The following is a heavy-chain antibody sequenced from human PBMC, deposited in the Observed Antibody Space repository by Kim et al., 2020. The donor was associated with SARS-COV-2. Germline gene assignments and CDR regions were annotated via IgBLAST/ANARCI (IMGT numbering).Heavy chain of an antibody. CDR3: ACASGSSHPGAFDI. J-gene: IGHJ3*02. CDR2: IYPGDSES. V-gene: IGHV5-51*01. Sequence: GESLKISCKGSGYSFTSYWIGWVRQMPGKGLEWMGIIYPGDSESRYSPSFQGQVTIPADKSISTAYLQWSSLKASDTAMYYCACASGSSHPGAFDIWGQGTMVTVSS. D-gene: IGHD1-26*01. CDR1: GYSFTSYW.